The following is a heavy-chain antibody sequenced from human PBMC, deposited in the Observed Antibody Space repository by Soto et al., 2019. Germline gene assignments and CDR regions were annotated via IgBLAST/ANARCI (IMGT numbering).Heavy chain of an antibody. CDR2: MNPNSGNT. D-gene: IGHD6-19*01. J-gene: IGHJ4*02. CDR3: ARELSSGWFSN. Sequence: ASVKVSCKASGYTFTSYDINWVRQATGQGLEWMGWMNPNSGNTGYAQKFQGRITMTRNTSISTACMELSSLRSEDTAVYYCARELSSGWFSNWGQGTLVTVPQ. CDR1: GYTFTSYD. V-gene: IGHV1-8*01.